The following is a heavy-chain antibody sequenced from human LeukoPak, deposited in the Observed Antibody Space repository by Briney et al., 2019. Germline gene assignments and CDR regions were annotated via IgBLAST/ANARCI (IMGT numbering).Heavy chain of an antibody. J-gene: IGHJ1*01. CDR2: MNPNSGNT. V-gene: IGHV1-8*01. Sequence: GASEKVSCKASGYTFTSYDINWVRQATGQGLEWMGWMNPNSGNTGYAQKFQGRVTMTRNTSISTAYMELSSLRSEDTAVYYCARGPYCSGGSCYDEYFQHWGQGTLVTVSS. CDR1: GYTFTSYD. D-gene: IGHD2-15*01. CDR3: ARGPYCSGGSCYDEYFQH.